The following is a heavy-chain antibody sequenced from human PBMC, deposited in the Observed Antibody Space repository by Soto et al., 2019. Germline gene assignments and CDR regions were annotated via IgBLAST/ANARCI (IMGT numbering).Heavy chain of an antibody. CDR3: ARDQNDGRSGDGMDV. Sequence: QVQLQESGPGLVKPSETLSLTCTVSGGSISSYYWSWIRQPPGKGLEWIGYIYYSGSTNYNPSLKSRVTISVDTSKNQFSLKLSSVTAADTAVYYCARDQNDGRSGDGMDVWGQGTTVTVSS. CDR2: IYYSGST. D-gene: IGHD1-1*01. CDR1: GGSISSYY. J-gene: IGHJ6*02. V-gene: IGHV4-59*01.